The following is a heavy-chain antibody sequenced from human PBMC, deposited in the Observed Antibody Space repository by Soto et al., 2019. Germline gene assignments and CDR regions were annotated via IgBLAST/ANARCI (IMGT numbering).Heavy chain of an antibody. V-gene: IGHV4-39*01. CDR2: IYSTENT. D-gene: IGHD6-13*01. CDR3: ARRYSSSFDD. J-gene: IGHJ4*02. CDR1: GGSVSSNSYS. Sequence: PSETLSLTCTVSGGSVSSNSYSWGWIRQSPGKGLEWIGTIYSTENTYYHPSLKSRVTVSADTSKDQLSLKLTSVTAADTAVYYCARRYSSSFDDWGQGTLVIVSS.